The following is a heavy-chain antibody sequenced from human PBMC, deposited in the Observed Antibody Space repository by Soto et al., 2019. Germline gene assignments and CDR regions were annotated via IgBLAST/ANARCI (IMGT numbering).Heavy chain of an antibody. J-gene: IGHJ3*01. V-gene: IGHV1-18*01. Sequence: QVQLVQSGAEVKMPGASVKVSCKASGYTFINYGISWVRQAPGQGLEWMRWISAYNGNLNYAQKIQGRVTMTTDASTSTAYMELRSLRSDDTAVYYCARDGISGAEPFELWGQGTMVTVSS. CDR2: ISAYNGNL. CDR1: GYTFINYG. CDR3: ARDGISGAEPFEL. D-gene: IGHD1-20*01.